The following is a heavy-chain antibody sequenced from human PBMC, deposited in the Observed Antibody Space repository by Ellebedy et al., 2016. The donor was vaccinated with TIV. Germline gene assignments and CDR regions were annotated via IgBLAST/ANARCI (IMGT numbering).Heavy chain of an antibody. CDR3: AGGTHYNYGWDV. Sequence: SETLSLTXAVSGGSISRSNWWTWVRQPPGKGLEWIGEIYHSGITHYNPSLKSRVTISVDKSNNQFSLKMRSVTAADTAVYFCAGGTHYNYGWDVWGQGTTVIVS. CDR2: IYHSGIT. V-gene: IGHV4-4*02. J-gene: IGHJ6*02. CDR1: GGSISRSNW.